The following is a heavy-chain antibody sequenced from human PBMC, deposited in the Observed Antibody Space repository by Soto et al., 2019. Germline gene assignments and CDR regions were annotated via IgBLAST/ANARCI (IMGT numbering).Heavy chain of an antibody. CDR1: GFTFSSYA. CDR2: ISYDGSNK. CDR3: ARGPIPFYYDSSPHEYFQH. V-gene: IGHV3-30-3*01. Sequence: QVRLVESGGGVVQPGRSLRLSCAASGFTFSSYAMHWVRQAPGKGLEWVAVISYDGSNKYYADSVKGRFTISRDNSKNPRYVQMNSLRAEDTAVYYCARGPIPFYYDSSPHEYFQHWGQGTLVTVSS. J-gene: IGHJ1*01. D-gene: IGHD3-22*01.